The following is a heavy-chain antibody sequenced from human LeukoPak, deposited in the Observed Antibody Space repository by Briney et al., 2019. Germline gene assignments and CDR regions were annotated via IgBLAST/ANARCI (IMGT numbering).Heavy chain of an antibody. V-gene: IGHV4-30-2*01. CDR2: IYHSGNT. Sequence: SETLSLTCAVSGGSISSGGYSWSWIRQPPRKGLEWIGYIYHSGNTYYNPSLESRVTISVDRSKNQFSLKLTSVTAADTAVHYCARGYDSSAFTFPVYFDYWGQGTLVTVSS. CDR3: ARGYDSSAFTFPVYFDY. D-gene: IGHD3-22*01. J-gene: IGHJ4*02. CDR1: GGSISSGGYS.